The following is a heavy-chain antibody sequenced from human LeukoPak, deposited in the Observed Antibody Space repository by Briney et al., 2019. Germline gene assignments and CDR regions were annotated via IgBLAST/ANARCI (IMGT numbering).Heavy chain of an antibody. CDR1: GGTFSSYA. Sequence: SVKVSCKASGGTFSSYAISWVRQAPGQGLEWMGGIIPIFGTANYAQKFQGRVTITADESTSTAYMELSSLRSEDTAVCYCARVSRDGYYYYYYYMDVWGKGTTVTVSS. D-gene: IGHD3-10*01. J-gene: IGHJ6*03. CDR2: IIPIFGTA. V-gene: IGHV1-69*13. CDR3: ARVSRDGYYYYYYYMDV.